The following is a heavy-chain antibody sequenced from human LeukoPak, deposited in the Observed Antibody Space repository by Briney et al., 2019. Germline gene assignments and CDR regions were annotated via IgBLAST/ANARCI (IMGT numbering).Heavy chain of an antibody. D-gene: IGHD3-9*01. CDR2: ISSSGSTI. V-gene: IGHV3-48*03. CDR3: AEDGIRDFDLD. Sequence: PGGSLRLSCAASGFTFSSYEMNWVRHAPGNWLEWVSYISSSGSTIYYADSVKGRFTISRDNAKDTLYLQMNSLRAEDTAFYFRAEDGIRDFDLDWGQGTLVTVSS. J-gene: IGHJ4*02. CDR1: GFTFSSYE.